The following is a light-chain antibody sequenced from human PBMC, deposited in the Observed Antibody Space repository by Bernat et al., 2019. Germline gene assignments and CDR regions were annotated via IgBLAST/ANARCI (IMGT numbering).Light chain of an antibody. CDR3: QQYVRNPSYT. J-gene: IGKJ2*01. V-gene: IGKV1-33*01. CDR1: QDISNF. Sequence: QMTQSPSSLSASVVDRVTITCQASQDISNFLNWYQQKPGQAPKLLIYDASNLETGVPSRFIGSGSGTYFSCTITDLQPEDIATYYCQQYVRNPSYTFGQGTKVEI. CDR2: DAS.